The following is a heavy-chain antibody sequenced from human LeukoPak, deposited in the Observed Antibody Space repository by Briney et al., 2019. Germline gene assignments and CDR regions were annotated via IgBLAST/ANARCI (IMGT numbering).Heavy chain of an antibody. V-gene: IGHV5-51*01. D-gene: IGHD3-22*01. J-gene: IGHJ4*02. CDR1: GYSFTSYW. CDR3: ATQRGYYYDSSGYPYYFDY. CDR2: IYPGYSDT. Sequence: GESLKISCKGSGYSFTSYWIGWVRQMPGKGLEWMGIIYPGYSDTRYSPSFQGQVTISADKSISTAYLQWSSLKASDTAMYYCATQRGYYYDSSGYPYYFDYWGQGTLVTVSS.